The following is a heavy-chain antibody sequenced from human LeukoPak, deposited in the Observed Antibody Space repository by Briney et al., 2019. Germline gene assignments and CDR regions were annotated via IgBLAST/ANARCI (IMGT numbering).Heavy chain of an antibody. Sequence: ASVKVSCKASGYTFTRYYIHWVRQAPGQGLEWMGIINPRGGGTRYAQKFQGRVTMTSDTSTTTVYMELSSLRSEDTAVYYCARALGYRGYDYGWYYDYWGQGTLVTVSS. J-gene: IGHJ4*02. V-gene: IGHV1-46*01. CDR1: GYTFTRYY. D-gene: IGHD5-12*01. CDR3: ARALGYRGYDYGWYYDY. CDR2: INPRGGGT.